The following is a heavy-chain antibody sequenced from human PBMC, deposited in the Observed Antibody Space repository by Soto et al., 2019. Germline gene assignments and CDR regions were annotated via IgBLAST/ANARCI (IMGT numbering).Heavy chain of an antibody. CDR2: IYYSGST. J-gene: IGHJ6*02. Sequence: SETLSLTCTVSGVSISSYYWSWIRQPPGKGLEWIGYIYYSGSTNYNPSLKSRVTISVDTSKNQFSLKLSSVTAADTAVYYCARVGVSDTAMVGYYYGMDVWGQGTTVTVSS. D-gene: IGHD5-18*01. CDR3: ARVGVSDTAMVGYYYGMDV. V-gene: IGHV4-59*01. CDR1: GVSISSYY.